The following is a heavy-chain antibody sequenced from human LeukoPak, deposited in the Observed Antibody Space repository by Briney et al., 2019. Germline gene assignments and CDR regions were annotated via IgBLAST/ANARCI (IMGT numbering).Heavy chain of an antibody. V-gene: IGHV4-31*03. CDR1: GGSISSGGYF. CDR3: ARVAERGYYYDSSGYPL. CDR2: IYYSGST. Sequence: PSETLSLTCTVSGGSISSGGYFWSWIRQHPGKGLEWIGYIYYSGSTYYNPSLMSRVTISVDTSKNQFSLRLSSVTAADTAVYYCARVAERGYYYDSSGYPLWGQGTLVTVSS. J-gene: IGHJ1*01. D-gene: IGHD3-22*01.